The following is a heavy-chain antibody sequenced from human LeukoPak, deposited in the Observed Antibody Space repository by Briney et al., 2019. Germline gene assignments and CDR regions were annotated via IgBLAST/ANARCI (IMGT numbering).Heavy chain of an antibody. Sequence: GGSPRLSRAASGFTFSSYSMNWVRQAPGKGLEWVANIKQDGSEKYYVDSVKGRFTISRDNAKNSLYLQMSSPRAEDTAVYYCARDFGYTSSSGFDYWGQGTLVTVSS. CDR3: ARDFGYTSSSGFDY. CDR2: IKQDGSEK. V-gene: IGHV3-7*01. CDR1: GFTFSSYS. D-gene: IGHD6-6*01. J-gene: IGHJ4*02.